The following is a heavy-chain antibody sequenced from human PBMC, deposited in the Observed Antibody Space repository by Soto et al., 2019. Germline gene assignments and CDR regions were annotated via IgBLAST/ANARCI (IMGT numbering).Heavy chain of an antibody. Sequence: GASVKVSCKASGYTFTSYAMHWVRQAPGQRLEWMGWINAGNGNTKYSQKFQGRVTITRDTSASTAYMELSSLRSEDTAVYYCARDGSSGYAPDWGQGTLVPVSS. V-gene: IGHV1-3*01. J-gene: IGHJ4*02. CDR3: ARDGSSGYAPD. CDR1: GYTFTSYA. CDR2: INAGNGNT. D-gene: IGHD3-16*01.